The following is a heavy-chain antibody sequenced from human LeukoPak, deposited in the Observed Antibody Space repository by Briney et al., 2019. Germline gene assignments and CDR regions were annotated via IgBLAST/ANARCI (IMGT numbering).Heavy chain of an antibody. CDR3: ARDRGKKVVAPPDY. J-gene: IGHJ4*02. Sequence: KPGGSLRLSCAASGFTFSDYYMSWILQAPGKGLEWVSYISSSGSTIYYADSVKGRFTISRDNAKNSLYLQMNSLRAEDTAVYYCARDRGKKVVAPPDYWGQGTLVTVSS. CDR2: ISSSGSTI. D-gene: IGHD3-10*01. CDR1: GFTFSDYY. V-gene: IGHV3-11*04.